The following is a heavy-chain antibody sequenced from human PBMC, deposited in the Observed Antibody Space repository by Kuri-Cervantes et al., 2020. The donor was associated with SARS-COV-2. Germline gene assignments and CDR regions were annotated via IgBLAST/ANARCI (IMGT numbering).Heavy chain of an antibody. V-gene: IGHV4-38-2*01. D-gene: IGHD2-15*01. J-gene: IGHJ2*01. CDR1: GYSISSGYY. Sequence: SQTLSLTCAVSGYSISSGYYWGWIRQPPGKGLEWIGSIYHSGSTYYNPSLKSRVTISVDTSKNQFSLKLGSVTSADTAVYYCARLECRGGSCYRKRSWYFDLWGRGTLVTVSS. CDR3: ARLECRGGSCYRKRSWYFDL. CDR2: IYHSGST.